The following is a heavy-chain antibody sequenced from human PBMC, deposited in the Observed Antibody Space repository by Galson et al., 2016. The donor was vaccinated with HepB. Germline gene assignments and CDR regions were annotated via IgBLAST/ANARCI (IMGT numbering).Heavy chain of an antibody. Sequence: SLRLSCAASGFTFSNYAMHWVRQAPGTGLEWVAVIWPDGSEQYYAHSVKGRFTISRDNSNNTMSMQMNSLRAEDTSVYYCAREPRGADWGFDYWGQGTQVAVSS. CDR3: AREPRGADWGFDY. CDR1: GFTFSNYA. CDR2: IWPDGSEQ. D-gene: IGHD7-27*01. J-gene: IGHJ4*01. V-gene: IGHV3-33*01.